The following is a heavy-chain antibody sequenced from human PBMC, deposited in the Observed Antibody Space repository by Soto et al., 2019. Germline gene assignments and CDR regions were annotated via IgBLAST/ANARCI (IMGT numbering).Heavy chain of an antibody. V-gene: IGHV4-59*01. CDR2: IYYSGST. J-gene: IGHJ5*02. CDR1: GGSISSYY. Sequence: PSETLSLTCTVSGGSISSYYWSWIRQPPGKGLEWIGYIYYSGSTNYNPSLKSRVTISVDTSKNQFSLKLSSVTAADTAVYYCARSVTTIMWFGNWFDPWGQGTLGTVSS. D-gene: IGHD3-10*01. CDR3: ARSVTTIMWFGNWFDP.